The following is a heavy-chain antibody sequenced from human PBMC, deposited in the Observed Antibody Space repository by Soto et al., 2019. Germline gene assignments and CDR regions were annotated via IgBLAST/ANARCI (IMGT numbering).Heavy chain of an antibody. CDR3: SHGYYQYFES. Sequence: GGSLRHSCAASGFTFSNSAMNWVRQAPGKGLEWVAYISSSSSTIYYADSVKGRFTISRDNANNSLYLQMNSLRAEDTAVYYCSHGYYQYFESWGQEPLVTVPS. J-gene: IGHJ4*02. V-gene: IGHV3-48*01. CDR2: ISSSSSTI. CDR1: GFTFSNSA. D-gene: IGHD1-26*01.